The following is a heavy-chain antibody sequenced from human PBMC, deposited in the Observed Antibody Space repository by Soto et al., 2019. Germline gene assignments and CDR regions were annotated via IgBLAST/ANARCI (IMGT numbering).Heavy chain of an antibody. Sequence: QVQLQESGPGLVKPSQTLSLTCTVSGGSISSGDYYWSWIRQPPGKGLEWIGYIYYSGSTDYNPSLKSRVTISVDTSKHQFSLKLSSVTAADTAVYYCARASSLLLSPYYFDYWGQGTLVTVSS. CDR1: GGSISSGDYY. J-gene: IGHJ4*02. V-gene: IGHV4-30-4*01. CDR3: ARASSLLLSPYYFDY. CDR2: IYYSGST. D-gene: IGHD6-6*01.